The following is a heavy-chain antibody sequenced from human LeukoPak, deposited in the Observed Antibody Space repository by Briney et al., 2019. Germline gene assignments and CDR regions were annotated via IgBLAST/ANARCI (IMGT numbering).Heavy chain of an antibody. CDR2: INHSGST. J-gene: IGHJ4*02. V-gene: IGHV4-34*01. CDR3: ASGYREVLLWFGESYYFDY. D-gene: IGHD3-10*01. CDR1: GGSFSGYY. Sequence: SETLSLTCAVYGGSFSGYYWSWIRQPPGKGLEWIGEINHSGSTNYNPSLKSRVTISVDTSKNQFSLKLSSVTAADTAVYYCASGYREVLLWFGESYYFDYWGQGTLVTVSS.